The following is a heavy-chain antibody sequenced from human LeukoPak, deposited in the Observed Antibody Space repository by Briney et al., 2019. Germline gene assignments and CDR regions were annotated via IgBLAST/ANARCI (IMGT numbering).Heavy chain of an antibody. Sequence: SQTLSLTCAISGDSVSSNRAGWNWIRQSPSRGLEWLGRTYYRSKWYNDYALSVKSRITINPDTSKNQFSLQLSSVTPEDTAVYYCARDHTSVTTFDYWGQGTLVTVSS. D-gene: IGHD4-17*01. CDR3: ARDHTSVTTFDY. J-gene: IGHJ4*02. CDR1: GDSVSSNRAG. CDR2: TYYRSKWYN. V-gene: IGHV6-1*01.